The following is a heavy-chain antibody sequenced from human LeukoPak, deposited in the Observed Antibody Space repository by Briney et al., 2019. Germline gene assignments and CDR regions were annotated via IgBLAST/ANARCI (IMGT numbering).Heavy chain of an antibody. CDR3: ANTVAGCPH. CDR2: ISGSGGST. CDR1: GFTVSSNY. Sequence: GGSLRLSCAASGFTVSSNYMSWVRQAPGKGLEWVSAISGSGGSTYYADSVKGRFTISRDNSKNTLYLQMNSLRAEDTAVYYCANTVAGCPHWGQGTLVTVSS. D-gene: IGHD6-19*01. J-gene: IGHJ4*02. V-gene: IGHV3-23*01.